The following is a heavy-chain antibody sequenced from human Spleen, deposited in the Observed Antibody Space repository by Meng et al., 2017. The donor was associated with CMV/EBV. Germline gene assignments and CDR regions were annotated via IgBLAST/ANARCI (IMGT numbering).Heavy chain of an antibody. CDR1: GGSISSGDYY. D-gene: IGHD1-20*01. CDR3: ARESRNWNQGGFDY. Sequence: QGRRRGPGPGLLKPSQTLSLTCTVSGGSISSGDYYWSWIRQPPGKGLEWIGYIYYSGSTYYNPSLKSRVTISVDTSKNQFSLKLSSVTAADTAVYYCARESRNWNQGGFDYWGQGTLVTVSS. J-gene: IGHJ4*02. V-gene: IGHV4-30-4*08. CDR2: IYYSGST.